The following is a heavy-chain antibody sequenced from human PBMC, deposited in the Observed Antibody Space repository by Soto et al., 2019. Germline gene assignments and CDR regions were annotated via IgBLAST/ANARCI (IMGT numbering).Heavy chain of an antibody. J-gene: IGHJ5*01. CDR3: ARSYTGSHSDS. D-gene: IGHD1-26*01. CDR1: GYSVSSGNW. CDR2: IYYTGST. V-gene: IGHV4-28*01. Sequence: QVQLQESGPGLVQPSDTLSLTCAVSGYSVSSGNWWGWIRQPPGKDLEWIGYIYYTGSTYYNPSLKSRVTMSVDTSKNQFSLRLSSVTAVDTAVYYCARSYTGSHSDSWGQGTLVTVSS.